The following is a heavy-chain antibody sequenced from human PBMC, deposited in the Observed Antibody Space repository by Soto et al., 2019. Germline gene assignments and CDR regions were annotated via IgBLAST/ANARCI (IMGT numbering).Heavy chain of an antibody. CDR1: GGTFSFCS. Sequence: SVKVSCKASGGTFSFCSVGWVRQAPGQGLEWMGGINPVFNSPHSAQRFQGRVSITANNSAATAYMDLSSLTSEDTAIYYCVCLYGSGLHDSWGQGTLVTVSS. CDR2: INPVFNSP. V-gene: IGHV1-69*06. CDR3: VCLYGSGLHDS. D-gene: IGHD3-10*01. J-gene: IGHJ4*02.